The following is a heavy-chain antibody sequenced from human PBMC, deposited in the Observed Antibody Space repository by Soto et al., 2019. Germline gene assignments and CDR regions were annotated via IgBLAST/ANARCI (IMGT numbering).Heavy chain of an antibody. V-gene: IGHV3-49*03. CDR3: TRVWFGELDPPYDY. CDR1: GFTFGDYA. CDR2: IRSKAYGGTT. J-gene: IGHJ4*02. D-gene: IGHD3-10*01. Sequence: GGSLRLSCTASGFTFGDYAMSWFRQAPGKGLEWVGFIRSKAYGGTTEYAASVKGRFTISRDDSKSIAYLQMNSLKTEDTAVYYCTRVWFGELDPPYDYWGQGTLVTVSS.